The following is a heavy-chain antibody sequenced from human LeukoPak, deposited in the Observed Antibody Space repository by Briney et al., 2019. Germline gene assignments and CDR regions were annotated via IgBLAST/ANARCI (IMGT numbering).Heavy chain of an antibody. CDR2: IHQHGSKE. D-gene: IGHD3-22*01. Sequence: GGSLRLSCTTSGFNFRAYWMGWVRQAPGKGLEWVANIHQHGSKENYVDSVKGRFTISRDNAKNPVFLQMNSLRAEDTAVYYCAKTKITLIVVANPNSGALDIWGQGTMVTVSS. V-gene: IGHV3-7*03. CDR3: AKTKITLIVVANPNSGALDI. J-gene: IGHJ3*02. CDR1: GFNFRAYW.